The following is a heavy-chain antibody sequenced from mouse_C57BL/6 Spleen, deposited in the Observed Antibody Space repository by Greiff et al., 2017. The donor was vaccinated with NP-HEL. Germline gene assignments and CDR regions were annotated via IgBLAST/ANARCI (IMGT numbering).Heavy chain of an antibody. D-gene: IGHD1-1*01. J-gene: IGHJ1*03. V-gene: IGHV2-2*01. Sequence: QVQLKESGPGLVQPSQSLSITCTVSGFSLTSYGVHWVRQSPGKGLEWLGVIWSGGSTDYNAAFISRLSISKDNSKSQVFFKMNSLQADDTAIYYCARNSHNYYGSSYWYFDVWGTGTTVTVSS. CDR1: GFSLTSYG. CDR3: ARNSHNYYGSSYWYFDV. CDR2: IWSGGST.